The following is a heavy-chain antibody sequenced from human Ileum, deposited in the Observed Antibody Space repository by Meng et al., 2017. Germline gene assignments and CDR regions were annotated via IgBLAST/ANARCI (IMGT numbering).Heavy chain of an antibody. CDR2: IKITTDAGTP. V-gene: IGHV3-15*01. Sequence: EGELVDVGESLGKPWEFLCLPCAASGFTFSSTWVTWVRQAPGKGLEWVGRIKITTDAGTPDYAAPVKGRFTISINDSKNTLYLQMNSLKTEDTAVYYCTTGKDYWGQGTLVTVSS. CDR1: GFTFSSTW. CDR3: TTGKDY. J-gene: IGHJ4*02.